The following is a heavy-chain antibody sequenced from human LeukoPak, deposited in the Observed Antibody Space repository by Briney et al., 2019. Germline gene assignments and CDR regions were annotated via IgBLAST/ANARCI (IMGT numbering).Heavy chain of an antibody. Sequence: SETLSFTCSVSGGSISTNYWNWIRQPPGKGLEWIGYVSYTGSTNYNPSLKSRVTISLDTSKNQFSLKLNSVTAADTAVYYCARHSSIAAPSGYYYMDVWGKGTTVTVSS. CDR3: ARHSSIAAPSGYYYMDV. J-gene: IGHJ6*03. CDR1: GGSISTNY. CDR2: VSYTGST. V-gene: IGHV4-59*01. D-gene: IGHD6-6*01.